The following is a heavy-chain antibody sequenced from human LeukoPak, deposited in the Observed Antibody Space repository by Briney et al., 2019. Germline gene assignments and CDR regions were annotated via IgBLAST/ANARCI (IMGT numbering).Heavy chain of an antibody. Sequence: PGGSLRLSCAAAGFTFGDYAMSWGRHAPGKGLEWVGFIRTEDYDGATDYGASVKGRFTISRDDSKNIAYLQMNSLNTEDTGIFSCTRIFGYYYFSVDVWGKGTTVIVSS. CDR3: TRIFGYYYFSVDV. V-gene: IGHV3-49*04. CDR2: IRTEDYDGAT. CDR1: GFTFGDYA. J-gene: IGHJ6*03. D-gene: IGHD3-16*01.